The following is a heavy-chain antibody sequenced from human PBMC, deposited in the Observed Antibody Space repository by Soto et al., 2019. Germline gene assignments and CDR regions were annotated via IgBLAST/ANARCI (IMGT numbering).Heavy chain of an antibody. V-gene: IGHV6-1*01. CDR3: ASGLLAVAAPRGYYHYGMDV. J-gene: IGHJ6*02. D-gene: IGHD6-19*01. Sequence: PSQTLALTCAISGDSVSSNRAAWNWIRQAPSRGLDWLGRTYYRSKWYKAVVVSVSSRLTINADTSNNQFALQLNCVTPGDMAVYYCASGLLAVAAPRGYYHYGMDVWGQGTTVTVSS. CDR2: TYYRSKWYK. CDR1: GDSVSSNRAA.